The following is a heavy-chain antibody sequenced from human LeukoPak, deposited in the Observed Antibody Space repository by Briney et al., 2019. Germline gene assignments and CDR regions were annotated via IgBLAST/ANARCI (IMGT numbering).Heavy chain of an antibody. J-gene: IGHJ3*02. CDR3: ARAREKYYYDSSGRGDAFDI. CDR1: GFTFSFYW. Sequence: PGGSLRLSCAASGFTFSFYWMHWVRRAPGKGLVWVSHINTGGSSTSYADSVKGRFTISRDNAKNTLFLQMNSLRAEDTAVYYCARAREKYYYDSSGRGDAFDIWGQGTMVIVSS. CDR2: INTGGSST. D-gene: IGHD3-22*01. V-gene: IGHV3-74*01.